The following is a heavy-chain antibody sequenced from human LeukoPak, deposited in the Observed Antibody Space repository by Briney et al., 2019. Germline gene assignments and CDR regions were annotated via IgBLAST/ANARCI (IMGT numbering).Heavy chain of an antibody. V-gene: IGHV1-18*01. CDR1: GYTFTSYG. D-gene: IGHD6-6*01. CDR2: ISAYNGNT. J-gene: IGHJ6*03. CDR3: ARDRAARPYYYYYMDV. Sequence: ASVKVSCKASGYTFTSYGISWVRQAPGQGLEWMGWISAYNGNTNHAQKLQGRVTMTRDTSISTAYMELSRLRSDDTAVYYCARDRAARPYYYYYMDVWGKGTTVTVSS.